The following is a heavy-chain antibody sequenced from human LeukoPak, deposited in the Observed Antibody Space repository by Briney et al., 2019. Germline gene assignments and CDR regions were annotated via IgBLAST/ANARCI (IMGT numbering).Heavy chain of an antibody. CDR1: GFTFSSYA. Sequence: QTGGSLRLSCAASGFTFSSYAMSWVRQAPGKGLEWVSTISASGGSTYYADSVKGRFTITRDNSKNTLYLQMDSLRAEDTAVYYCAKDSPIFGVVGGFDYWGQGTLVTVSS. CDR3: AKDSPIFGVVGGFDY. V-gene: IGHV3-23*01. D-gene: IGHD3-3*01. CDR2: ISASGGST. J-gene: IGHJ4*02.